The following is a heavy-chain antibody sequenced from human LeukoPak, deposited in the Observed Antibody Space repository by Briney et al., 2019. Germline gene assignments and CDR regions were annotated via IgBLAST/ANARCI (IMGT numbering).Heavy chain of an antibody. V-gene: IGHV3-30-3*01. CDR2: VSYDGSNK. CDR3: ARDFGWLSGFDN. CDR1: GFTFSNYA. Sequence: GGSLRLSCAVSGFTFSNYAMHWVRQAPGKGLEWVAVVSYDGSNKYYADSVRGRFTISRDNSKNTLYLQMNSLRAEDTAVYYCARDFGWLSGFDNWGQGTLVTVSS. D-gene: IGHD3-9*01. J-gene: IGHJ4*02.